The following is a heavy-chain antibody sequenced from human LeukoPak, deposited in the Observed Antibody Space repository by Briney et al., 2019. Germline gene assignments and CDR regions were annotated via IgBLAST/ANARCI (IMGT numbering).Heavy chain of an antibody. CDR3: ATDYVGY. D-gene: IGHD3-16*01. Sequence: GGSLRLSCAASVFTFSTYSMNWVRQAPGKGLEWVANIKQDGSEKYYVDSVKGRFTISRDNAKNSLYLQMNSLRAEDTAVYYCATDYVGYWGQGTLVTVSS. CDR1: VFTFSTYS. V-gene: IGHV3-7*05. J-gene: IGHJ4*02. CDR2: IKQDGSEK.